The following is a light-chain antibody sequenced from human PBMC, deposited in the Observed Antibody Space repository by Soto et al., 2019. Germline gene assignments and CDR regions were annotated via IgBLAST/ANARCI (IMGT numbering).Light chain of an antibody. CDR1: QSISID. Sequence: EIVLTQSPVTLSLSPGEGATLSCKASQSISIDLAWYQQKPGQVPRLLIYDASSRATGIPGRFTGSGSGTDFNLTISSREPEDFAVYYCQQRGNWPRTWAFGQGTKVEV. CDR3: QQRGNWPRTWA. V-gene: IGKV3-11*01. CDR2: DAS. J-gene: IGKJ1*01.